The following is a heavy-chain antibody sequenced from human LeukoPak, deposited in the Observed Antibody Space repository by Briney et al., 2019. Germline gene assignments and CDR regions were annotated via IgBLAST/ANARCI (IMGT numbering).Heavy chain of an antibody. J-gene: IGHJ6*02. V-gene: IGHV3-48*03. Sequence: GGSLRLSCAASGFTFSSYEMNWVRQAPGKGLEWVSYISRSGSTIYYADSVKGRFTISRDNAQNSLYLQMNSLRAEDTAVYFCARDTGSYSSGRSGIYYGMDVWGQGTTVTVSS. D-gene: IGHD6-19*01. CDR1: GFTFSSYE. CDR2: ISRSGSTI. CDR3: ARDTGSYSSGRSGIYYGMDV.